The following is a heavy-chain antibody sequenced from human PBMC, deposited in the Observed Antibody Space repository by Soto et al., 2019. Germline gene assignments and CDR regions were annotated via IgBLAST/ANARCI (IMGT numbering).Heavy chain of an antibody. CDR2: ISSSSSYI. CDR1: GFTFSSYS. V-gene: IGHV3-21*01. J-gene: IGHJ4*02. D-gene: IGHD3-22*01. Sequence: PGGSLRLSCAASGFTFSSYSMNWVRQAPGKGLEWVSSISSSSSYIYYADSVKGRFTISRDNAKNSLYLQMNSLRAEDTAVYYCARDYYDSSGYYSFSVYWGQGTLVTVSS. CDR3: ARDYYDSSGYYSFSVY.